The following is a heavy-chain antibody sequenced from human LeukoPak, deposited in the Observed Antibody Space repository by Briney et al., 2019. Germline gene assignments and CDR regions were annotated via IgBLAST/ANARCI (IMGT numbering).Heavy chain of an antibody. CDR1: GGSISSSSYY. D-gene: IGHD3-10*01. CDR2: IYYSGST. V-gene: IGHV4-39*01. Sequence: PSETLSLTCTVSGGSISSSSYYWGWIRQPPGKGLEWIGSIYYSGSTYYNPSLKSRVTISVDTSKSQFSLKLSSVTAADTAVYYCARKGRDYYGSGSYYPPDYWGQGTLVTVSS. CDR3: ARKGRDYYGSGSYYPPDY. J-gene: IGHJ4*02.